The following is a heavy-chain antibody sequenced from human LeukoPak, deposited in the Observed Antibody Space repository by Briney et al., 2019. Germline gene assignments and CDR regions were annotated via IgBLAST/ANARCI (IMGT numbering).Heavy chain of an antibody. CDR2: IIPIFGTA. D-gene: IGHD6-6*01. CDR1: GYTFTSYG. CDR3: ARVSIAARSPYYYGMDV. Sequence: SVTVSCKASGYTFTSYGISWVRQAPGQGLEWMGGIIPIFGTANYAQKFQGRVTIIADESTSTAYMELSSLRSEDTAVYYCARVSIAARSPYYYGMDVWGQGTTVTVSS. V-gene: IGHV1-69*13. J-gene: IGHJ6*02.